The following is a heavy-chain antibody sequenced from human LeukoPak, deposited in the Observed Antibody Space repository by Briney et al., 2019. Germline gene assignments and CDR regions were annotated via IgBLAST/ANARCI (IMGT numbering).Heavy chain of an antibody. CDR1: GGSISSYY. J-gene: IGHJ6*02. Sequence: SETLSLTCTVSGGSISSYYWSWIRQPPGKGLEWIGYIYYSGSTNYSPSLKSRVTISVDTSKNQFSLKLSSVTAADTAVYYCARLPESPNYYGMDVWGQGTTVTVSS. CDR3: ARLPESPNYYGMDV. CDR2: IYYSGST. V-gene: IGHV4-59*08.